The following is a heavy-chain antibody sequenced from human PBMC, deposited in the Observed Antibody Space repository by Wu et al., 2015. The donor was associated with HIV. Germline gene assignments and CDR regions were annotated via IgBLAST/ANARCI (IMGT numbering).Heavy chain of an antibody. Sequence: QVQLVQSGAEVKKPGSSVKVSCKASGGTFSSYAISWVRQAPGQGLEWMGGIIPIFGTANYAQKFQGRVTITADESTSTAYMELSSLRSEDTAVYYCARGVGLLDRITMIPKLSAEYFQHWGQGTLVTVSS. J-gene: IGHJ1*01. V-gene: IGHV1-69*12. CDR1: GGTFSSYA. CDR3: ARGVGLLDRITMIPKLSAEYFQH. CDR2: IIPIFGTA. D-gene: IGHD3-22*01.